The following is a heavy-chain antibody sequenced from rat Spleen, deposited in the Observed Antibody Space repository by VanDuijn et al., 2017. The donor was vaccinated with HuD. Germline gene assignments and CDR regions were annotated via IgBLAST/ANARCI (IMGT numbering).Heavy chain of an antibody. J-gene: IGHJ2*01. CDR1: GFTYNDYA. CDR2: ISTGGGDT. D-gene: IGHD1-10*01. Sequence: EVQLVESGGGLVQPGRSLKVYCAASGFTYNDYAMAWVRQAPAKGLEWVATISTGGGDTYYRDSVRGRFTISRDNAKNTLYLQMDSLRSEDTATYYCAKDKGEYNNLFDYWGQGVMVTVTS. V-gene: IGHV5S23*01. CDR3: AKDKGEYNNLFDY.